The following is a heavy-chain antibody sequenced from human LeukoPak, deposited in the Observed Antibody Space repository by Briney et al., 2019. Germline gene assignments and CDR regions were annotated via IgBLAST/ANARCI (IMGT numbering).Heavy chain of an antibody. Sequence: GGSLRLSCAASGFTFSGSWMHWVRQTPGKGLVWVSRIIGDGSATSYADSVKGRFTISRDNAKNTVYLQMNSLRDEDTAVYYCARFVMVTAGDYWGQGTLVTVSS. CDR1: GFTFSGSW. D-gene: IGHD2-21*02. V-gene: IGHV3-74*01. CDR3: ARFVMVTAGDY. CDR2: IIGDGSAT. J-gene: IGHJ4*02.